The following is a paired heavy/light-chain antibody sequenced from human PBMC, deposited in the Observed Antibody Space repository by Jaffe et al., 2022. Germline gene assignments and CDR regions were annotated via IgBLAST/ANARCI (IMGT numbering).Light chain of an antibody. CDR2: RAS. CDR1: QSISSW. V-gene: IGKV1-5*03. Sequence: DIQMTQSPSTLSASVGDRVAITCRASQSISSWLAWYQQKPGKAPKLLIYRASTLESGVPSRFSGSGSGTEFTLTLSSLQPDDFATYYCQQYDTYPLTFGGGTKIEIK. CDR3: QQYDTYPLT. J-gene: IGKJ4*01.
Heavy chain of an antibody. J-gene: IGHJ3*02. CDR2: IYYTGNT. D-gene: IGHD3-10*02. V-gene: IGHV4-59*01. Sequence: QVQLQESGPGLVKPSETLSLTCTVSGGSIGTYYWSWIRQSPGKGLEWIAYIYYTGNTRYNPSLESRVTISVDTSKNQFSLRLNSVTAADTAVYYCARDSTMSDAFDIWGQGTMVTVSS. CDR1: GGSIGTYY. CDR3: ARDSTMSDAFDI.